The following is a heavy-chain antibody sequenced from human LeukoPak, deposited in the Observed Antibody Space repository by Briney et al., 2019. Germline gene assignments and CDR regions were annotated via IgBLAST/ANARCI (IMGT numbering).Heavy chain of an antibody. CDR3: ATSRRDSGYGL. CDR2: IYYSGKT. V-gene: IGHV4-39*01. Sequence: SETLSLTCTVSGDSISSSRVYWGWIRQPPGKDLDWIGSIYYSGKTFYSSSLKSRVTISVDTSKNQFSLNLRSVTPADTAVYYCATSRRDSGYGLWGQGTLVTVSS. CDR1: GDSISSSRVY. J-gene: IGHJ5*02. D-gene: IGHD3-10*01.